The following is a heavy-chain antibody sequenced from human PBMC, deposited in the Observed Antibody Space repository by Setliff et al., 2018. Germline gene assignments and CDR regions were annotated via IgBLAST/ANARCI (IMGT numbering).Heavy chain of an antibody. V-gene: IGHV3-30*02. CDR1: GFTLSSYG. CDR2: IRYDGSNK. CDR3: AKDQPHKYDSSGYSPDFFDY. D-gene: IGHD3-22*01. Sequence: GGSLRLSCAASGFTLSSYGMHWVRQAPGKGLEWVASIRYDGSNKYYADSVKGRFTIPRDNSKNTLYLQMNSLRAEDTAVYYCAKDQPHKYDSSGYSPDFFDYWGQGTLVTVSS. J-gene: IGHJ4*02.